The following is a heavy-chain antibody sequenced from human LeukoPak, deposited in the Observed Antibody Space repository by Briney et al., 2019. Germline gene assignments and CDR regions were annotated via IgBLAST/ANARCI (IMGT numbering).Heavy chain of an antibody. Sequence: PSETLSLTCAVYGGSFSGYYWSWIRQPPGKGLEWIGEINHSGSTNYNPSLKSRVTISVDTSKNQFSLKLSSVTAADTAVYYCAGEQQLDDAFDIWGQGTMDTVSS. CDR1: GGSFSGYY. V-gene: IGHV4-34*01. D-gene: IGHD6-13*01. J-gene: IGHJ3*02. CDR3: AGEQQLDDAFDI. CDR2: INHSGST.